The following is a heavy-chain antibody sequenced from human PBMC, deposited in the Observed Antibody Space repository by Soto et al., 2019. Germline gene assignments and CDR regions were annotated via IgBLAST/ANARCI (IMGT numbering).Heavy chain of an antibody. CDR3: AKSFVAIRHLYQYMDV. CDR2: ITWNGVAM. V-gene: IGHV3-9*01. Sequence: ESGGGLVQPGGSLRLSCAASGFTFEDYAMDWIRQTPGKGLEWVSGITWNGVAMGYAASVQGRFTISRDDAKSSLFLQMNSLRPEDTALYYCAKSFVAIRHLYQYMDVCGKGTTVTVSS. D-gene: IGHD1-1*01. J-gene: IGHJ6*03. CDR1: GFTFEDYA.